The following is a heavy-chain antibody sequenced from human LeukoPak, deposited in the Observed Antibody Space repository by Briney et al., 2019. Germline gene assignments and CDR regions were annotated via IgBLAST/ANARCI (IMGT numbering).Heavy chain of an antibody. Sequence: GGSLSLSCAASGFTFSSYAMSWFRQAPGKGLEWVSAISGSGGSTYYADSVKGRFTISRDNSKNTLYLQMNSLRAEDTAVYYCAKVPTYYYDSSGSGDWGQGTLVTVSS. CDR1: GFTFSSYA. V-gene: IGHV3-23*01. CDR2: ISGSGGST. CDR3: AKVPTYYYDSSGSGD. D-gene: IGHD3-22*01. J-gene: IGHJ4*02.